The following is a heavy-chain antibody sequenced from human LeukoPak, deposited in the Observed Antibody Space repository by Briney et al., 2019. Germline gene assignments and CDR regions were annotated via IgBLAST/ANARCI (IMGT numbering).Heavy chain of an antibody. CDR3: ARHCSSTSCYRADAFDI. V-gene: IGHV4-30-2*01. D-gene: IGHD2-2*02. CDR2: IYHSGST. J-gene: IGHJ3*02. Sequence: SETLSLTCAVSGGSISSGGYSWSWIRQPPGKGLEWIGYIYHSGSTYYNPSLKSRVTISVDRSKNQFSLKLSSVTAADAAVYYCARHCSSTSCYRADAFDIWGQGTMVTVSS. CDR1: GGSISSGGYS.